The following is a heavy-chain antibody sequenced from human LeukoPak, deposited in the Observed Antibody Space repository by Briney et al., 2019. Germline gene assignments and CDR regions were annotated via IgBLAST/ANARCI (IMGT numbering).Heavy chain of an antibody. CDR1: GGSISSYY. V-gene: IGHV4-59*01. CDR3: ARSNGSGSYYFDY. Sequence: SETLSLTCTVSGGSISSYYWSWIRQPPGKGLEWIGYIYYSGSTNYNPSLKSRVTISVDTSKNQFSLKLSSVTAADTAVYYCARSNGSGSYYFDYWGQGTLVTVSA. D-gene: IGHD3-10*01. CDR2: IYYSGST. J-gene: IGHJ4*02.